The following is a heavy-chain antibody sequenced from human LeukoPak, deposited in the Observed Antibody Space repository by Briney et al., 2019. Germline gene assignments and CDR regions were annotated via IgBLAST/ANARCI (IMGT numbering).Heavy chain of an antibody. CDR3: ARDLPHCVSTSCSYYYYGMDV. CDR2: ISFDGSNK. D-gene: IGHD2-2*01. V-gene: IGHV3-30-3*01. Sequence: GGSLRLSCAASGFTFSSYAMHWVRQAPGKGLEWVAVISFDGSNKYYADSVKGRFTISRDDSKNTLYLQMSSLSAEDTAVYYCARDLPHCVSTSCSYYYYGMDVWGQGTTVTVSS. CDR1: GFTFSSYA. J-gene: IGHJ6*02.